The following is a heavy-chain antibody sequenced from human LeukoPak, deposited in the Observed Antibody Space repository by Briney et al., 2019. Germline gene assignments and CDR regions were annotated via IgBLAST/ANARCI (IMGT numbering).Heavy chain of an antibody. CDR3: VKATLPAMVSPHFDY. CDR1: GFTFSSYA. Sequence: EGSLRLSCSASGFTFSSYAMYWVRQAPGKGLEYVSAISSNGGSTYYADSVKGRFTISRDNSKNTLYLQMSSLRAEDTAVYYCVKATLPAMVSPHFDYWGQGTVVTVSS. J-gene: IGHJ4*02. CDR2: ISSNGGST. V-gene: IGHV3-64D*08. D-gene: IGHD5-18*01.